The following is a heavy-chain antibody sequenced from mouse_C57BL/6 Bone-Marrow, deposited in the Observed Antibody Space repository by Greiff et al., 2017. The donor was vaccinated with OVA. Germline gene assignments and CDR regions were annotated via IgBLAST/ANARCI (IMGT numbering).Heavy chain of an antibody. D-gene: IGHD1-1*01. CDR2: ISSGGSYT. J-gene: IGHJ3*01. V-gene: IGHV5-6*02. CDR1: GFTFSSYG. CDR3: ARDYYGSSSAY. Sequence: EVKLEESGGDLVKPGGSLKLSCAASGFTFSSYGMSWVRQTPDKRLEWVATISSGGSYTYYPDSVKGRFTISRDNAKNTLYLQMSSLKSEDTAMYYCARDYYGSSSAYWGQGTLVTVSA.